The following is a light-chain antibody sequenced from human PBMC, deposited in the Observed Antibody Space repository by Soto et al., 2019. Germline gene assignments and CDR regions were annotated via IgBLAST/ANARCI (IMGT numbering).Light chain of an antibody. J-gene: IGLJ2*01. CDR1: RYNIGAGYD. CDR2: GDC. V-gene: IGLV1-40*01. Sequence: QSVLTQPRSVSGAPGQWVTISCTGSRYNIGAGYDVPWYQQLPGTAPKLIIYGDCNRPSGVPDRFSGSKSGTSASLAITGLQAEDEADYSCRSYDNSLPTREIFGSRTKLTVL. CDR3: RSYDNSLPTREI.